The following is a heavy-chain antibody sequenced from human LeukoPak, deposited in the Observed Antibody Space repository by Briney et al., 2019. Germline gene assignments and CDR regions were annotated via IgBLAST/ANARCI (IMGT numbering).Heavy chain of an antibody. Sequence: PGGSLRLSCAASGFTFSSYWMSWVRQAPGKGLEWVANIKQDGSEKYYVDSVKGRFTISRDNAKNSLYLQMNSLRAEDTAVYYCARKGGATTYGYYYYYMDVWGKGTTVTFSS. D-gene: IGHD1-26*01. CDR2: IKQDGSEK. CDR3: ARKGGATTYGYYYYYMDV. V-gene: IGHV3-7*01. J-gene: IGHJ6*03. CDR1: GFTFSSYW.